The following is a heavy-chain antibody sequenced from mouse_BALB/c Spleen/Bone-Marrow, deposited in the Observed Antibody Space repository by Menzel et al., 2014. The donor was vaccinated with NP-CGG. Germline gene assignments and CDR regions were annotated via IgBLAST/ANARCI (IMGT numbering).Heavy chain of an antibody. J-gene: IGHJ3*01. CDR1: GFDFSRYW. V-gene: IGHV4-1*02. CDR3: SRLSYYGRFAY. D-gene: IGHD1-1*01. CDR2: INPDSSTI. Sequence: EVQLVESGGGLVQPGGSLKPSCAASGFDFSRYWMSWVRQAPGKGLEWIGEINPDSSTINYTPSLKDKFIISRDNAKNTLYLQMSKVRSEDTALYYCSRLSYYGRFAYWGQGTLVIVSA.